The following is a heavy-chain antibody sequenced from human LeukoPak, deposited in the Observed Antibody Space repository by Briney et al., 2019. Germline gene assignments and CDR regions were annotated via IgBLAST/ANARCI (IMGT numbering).Heavy chain of an antibody. CDR1: GGSISSGGYY. D-gene: IGHD2-21*01. Sequence: SETLSLTCTVSGGSISSGGYYWSWIRQHPGKGLEWIGYIYYSGSTNYNPSLKSRVTILADTSKIQLSLKLSSVTAADTAVYYCARGAYNGYIVVPDYWGQGTLVTVSS. CDR3: ARGAYNGYIVVPDY. J-gene: IGHJ4*02. V-gene: IGHV4-61*08. CDR2: IYYSGST.